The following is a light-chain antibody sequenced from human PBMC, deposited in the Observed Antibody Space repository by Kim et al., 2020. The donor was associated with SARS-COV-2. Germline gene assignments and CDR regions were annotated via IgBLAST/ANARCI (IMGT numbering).Light chain of an antibody. J-gene: IGLJ1*01. CDR1: SSDVGGYNY. V-gene: IGLV2-14*03. Sequence: SITISCTGTSSDVGGYNYGSWYQQHPGKAPKLMIYDVRNRPSGVSNRFSGSKSGNTASLTISGLQAEDEADYYCSSYTSSSTLYVFGTGTKVTVL. CDR2: DVR. CDR3: SSYTSSSTLYV.